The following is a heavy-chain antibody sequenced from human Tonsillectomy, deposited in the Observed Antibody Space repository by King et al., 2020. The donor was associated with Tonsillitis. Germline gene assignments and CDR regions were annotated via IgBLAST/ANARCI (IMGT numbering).Heavy chain of an antibody. J-gene: IGHJ4*02. CDR3: ARAQSGAYYFDS. CDR2: INPSDGST. D-gene: IGHD7-27*01. CDR1: EYTLTRSF. V-gene: IGHV1-46*01. Sequence: VQLVESGAEVKKPGASVNVSCKASEYTLTRSFIHWVRQAAGQGLQWMGIINPSDGSTTYAKKFQGRVAMTRDMSTSTVYLELSSLRSDDTAIFYCARAQSGAYYFDSWGQGTLVTVSS.